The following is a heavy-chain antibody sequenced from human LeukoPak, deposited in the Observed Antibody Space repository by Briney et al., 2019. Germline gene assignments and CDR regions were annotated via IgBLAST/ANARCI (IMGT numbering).Heavy chain of an antibody. CDR1: GFTFSSYE. D-gene: IGHD2-21*01. CDR3: ARDGGVNY. J-gene: IGHJ4*02. V-gene: IGHV3-21*01. Sequence: GGSLRLSCAASGFTFSSYEMNWVRQAPGKGLEWVSSISSSSSYIYYADSVKGRFTISRDNAKNSLYLQMNSLRAEDTAVYYCARDGGVNYWGQGTLVTVSS. CDR2: ISSSSSYI.